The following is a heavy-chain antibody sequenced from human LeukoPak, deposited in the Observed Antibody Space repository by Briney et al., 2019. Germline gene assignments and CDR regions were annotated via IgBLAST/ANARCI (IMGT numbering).Heavy chain of an antibody. CDR2: IHPGDSDT. J-gene: IGHJ4*02. D-gene: IGHD2-2*01. CDR3: ARGFGFSSTTCCAL. CDR1: WYSFNTYW. V-gene: IGHV5-51*01. Sequence: GESLKISCKGIWYSFNTYWIAWVRQMPGKGLEWMGMIHPGDSDTRYSPSFQGQVTISVDKSISPAYLQWSSLKASDTAMYYCARGFGFSSTTCCALWGQGTLVTVSS.